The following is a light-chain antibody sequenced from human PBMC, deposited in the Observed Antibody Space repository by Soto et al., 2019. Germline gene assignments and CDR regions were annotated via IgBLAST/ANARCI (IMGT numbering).Light chain of an antibody. Sequence: EIVLTQSPATLSLSPGERATLSCRASQSVDTYLAWYQQKPGQAPRLLIYGASSRATGIPDRFSGSGSGTDFTLTISRLEPEDFAVYYCQQYGSSLITFGQGTRLEIK. CDR3: QQYGSSLIT. J-gene: IGKJ5*01. V-gene: IGKV3-20*01. CDR2: GAS. CDR1: QSVDTY.